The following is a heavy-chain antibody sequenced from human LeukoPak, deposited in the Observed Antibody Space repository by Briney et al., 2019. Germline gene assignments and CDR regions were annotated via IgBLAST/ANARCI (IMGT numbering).Heavy chain of an antibody. D-gene: IGHD6-19*01. CDR1: GGSISSYY. J-gene: IGHJ4*02. CDR3: AREISSGWYGVFSY. V-gene: IGHV4-4*07. CDR2: IYTSGST. Sequence: SETLSLTCTVSGGSISSYYWSWIRQPAGKGLEWIGRIYTSGSTNYNPSLKSRVTMSVDTSKNQFSLKLSPVTAADTAVYYCAREISSGWYGVFSYWGQGTLVTVSS.